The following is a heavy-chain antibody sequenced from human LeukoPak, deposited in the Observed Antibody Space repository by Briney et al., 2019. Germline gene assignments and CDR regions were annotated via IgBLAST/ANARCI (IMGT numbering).Heavy chain of an antibody. V-gene: IGHV1-69*13. CDR2: IIPIFGTA. Sequence: VASVKVSCKASGGTFSSYAISWVRQAPGQGLEWMGGIIPIFGTANYAQKFQGRVTITADESTSTAYMELSSLRSEDTAVYYCARDAKRITIFGVVIITPTFHYWGQGTLVTVSS. D-gene: IGHD3-3*01. CDR3: ARDAKRITIFGVVIITPTFHY. CDR1: GGTFSSYA. J-gene: IGHJ4*02.